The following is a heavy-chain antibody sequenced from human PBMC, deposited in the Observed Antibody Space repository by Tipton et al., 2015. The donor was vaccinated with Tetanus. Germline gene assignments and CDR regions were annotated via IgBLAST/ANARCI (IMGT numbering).Heavy chain of an antibody. D-gene: IGHD1-14*01. CDR1: GGSFSGYY. CDR3: VRPINHGFDM. CDR2: IHPSGSV. J-gene: IGHJ3*02. Sequence: TLSLTCAVYGGSFSGYYCTWIRQSPGKGLEWIGEIHPSGSVNYNPSLKSRVTILLDTSENQFSLKLSSVTGADTAVYYCVRPINHGFDMWGQGTMVIVS. V-gene: IGHV4-34*01.